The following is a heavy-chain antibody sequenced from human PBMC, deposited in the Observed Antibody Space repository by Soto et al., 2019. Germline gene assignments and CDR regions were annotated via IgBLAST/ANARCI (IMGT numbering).Heavy chain of an antibody. CDR1: GFSLSTSGVG. CDR3: AHGTVNRAWARWFDP. CDR2: IYWDDDK. J-gene: IGHJ5*02. Sequence: SGPTLVKPTQTLTLTCTFSGFSLSTSGVGVGWIRQPPGKALEWLALIYWDDDKRYSPSLKSRLTITKDTSKNQVVLTMTNMDPADTATYYCAHGTVNRAWARWFDPWGQGTLVTVSS. V-gene: IGHV2-5*02. D-gene: IGHD4-4*01.